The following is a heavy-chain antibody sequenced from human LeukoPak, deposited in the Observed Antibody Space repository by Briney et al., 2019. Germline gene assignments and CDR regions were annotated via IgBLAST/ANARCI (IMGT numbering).Heavy chain of an antibody. CDR3: ARDLRGFPYYYYYMDV. J-gene: IGHJ6*03. CDR2: ISNSGSAI. Sequence: GRCLRLSCAASGFTFSSYEMNWVRQAPGQGLEWVSFISNSGSAIYYADSVKGRFSISRDNAKNSLYLQMSSLRAEDTAVYYCARDLRGFPYYYYYMDVWGKGTTVTVSS. V-gene: IGHV3-48*03. CDR1: GFTFSSYE.